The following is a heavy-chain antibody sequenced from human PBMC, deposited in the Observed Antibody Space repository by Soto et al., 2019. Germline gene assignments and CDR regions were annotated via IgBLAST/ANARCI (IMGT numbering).Heavy chain of an antibody. J-gene: IGHJ5*02. Sequence: SVKVSCKASGGTFSSYAISWVRQAPGQGLEWMGGIIPIFGTANYAQKFQGRVTITADESTSTAYMELSSLRSDDTAVYYCARDLGRIAARLNWFDPWGQGTLVTVSS. V-gene: IGHV1-69*13. CDR3: ARDLGRIAARLNWFDP. CDR1: GGTFSSYA. CDR2: IIPIFGTA. D-gene: IGHD6-6*01.